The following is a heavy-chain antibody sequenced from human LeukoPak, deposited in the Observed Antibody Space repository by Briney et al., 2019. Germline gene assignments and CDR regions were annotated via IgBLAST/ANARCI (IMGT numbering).Heavy chain of an antibody. V-gene: IGHV3-23*01. CDR1: GFTFSSYA. J-gene: IGHJ4*02. D-gene: IGHD6-13*01. CDR2: ISGSGGST. CDR3: AKDPQKWQQLALYYFDY. Sequence: GGSLRLSCAASGFTFSSYAMSWVRQAPGKGLEWVSAISGSGGSTYYADSVKGRFTISRDNSKNTLYLQMDSLRAEDTAVYYCAKDPQKWQQLALYYFDYWGQGTLVTVSS.